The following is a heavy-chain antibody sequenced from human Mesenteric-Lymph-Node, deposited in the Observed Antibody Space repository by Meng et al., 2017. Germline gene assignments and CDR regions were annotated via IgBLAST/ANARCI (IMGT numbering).Heavy chain of an antibody. D-gene: IGHD4-23*01. CDR2: IHNSGNS. Sequence: GSLRLSCGVSRYSISSGYYWGWIRQPPGKGLEWIGSIHNSGNSNYNPSLKSRVTISVDTSKNQFSLTLYSVTASDTAVYYCARSPTLSTVADNFYFDSWSQGSRVTVSS. J-gene: IGHJ4*02. CDR1: RYSISSGYY. V-gene: IGHV4-38-2*01. CDR3: ARSPTLSTVADNFYFDS.